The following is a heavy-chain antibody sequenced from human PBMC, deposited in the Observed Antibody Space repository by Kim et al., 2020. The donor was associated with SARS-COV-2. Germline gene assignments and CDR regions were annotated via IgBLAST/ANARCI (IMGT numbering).Heavy chain of an antibody. Sequence: GGSLRLSCEASGFTFHSYSMNWVRQAPGKGLEWVSSIDSRGTYINYADSVKGRFTISRDNAKNSLYLQMNSLRAEDTAVYYCAKDRPSADGSFDYWGQGTLVTVAS. V-gene: IGHV3-21*01. D-gene: IGHD3-10*01. CDR1: GFTFHSYS. CDR2: IDSRGTYI. J-gene: IGHJ4*02. CDR3: AKDRPSADGSFDY.